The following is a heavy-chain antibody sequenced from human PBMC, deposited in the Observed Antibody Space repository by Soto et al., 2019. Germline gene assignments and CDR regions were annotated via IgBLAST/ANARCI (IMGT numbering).Heavy chain of an antibody. Sequence: ASVKVSCNASGGTFSSYAISWVRQAPGQGLEWMGGIIPIFGTANYAQKFQGRVTITADESTSTAYMELSSLRSEDTAVYYCARSGGYCTNGVCQAGGMDVWGQGTTVTVSS. D-gene: IGHD2-8*01. CDR2: IIPIFGTA. V-gene: IGHV1-69*13. CDR3: ARSGGYCTNGVCQAGGMDV. CDR1: GGTFSSYA. J-gene: IGHJ6*02.